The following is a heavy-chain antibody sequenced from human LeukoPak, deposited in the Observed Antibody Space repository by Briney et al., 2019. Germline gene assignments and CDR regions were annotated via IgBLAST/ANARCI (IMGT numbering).Heavy chain of an antibody. Sequence: SETLSLTCTVSGGSIRSSNYYWGWIRQPPGKGLEWIGNIYTSGSTYYSPSLKSRVIISLDTSENQFSLTLTSVTAAGTAVYYCAKGNPFYDYWGQGTLVTVSS. J-gene: IGHJ4*02. D-gene: IGHD5/OR15-5a*01. CDR2: IYTSGST. CDR1: GGSIRSSNYY. CDR3: AKGNPFYDY. V-gene: IGHV4-39*07.